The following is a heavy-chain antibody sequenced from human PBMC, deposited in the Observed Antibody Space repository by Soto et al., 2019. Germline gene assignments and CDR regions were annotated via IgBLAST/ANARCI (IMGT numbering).Heavy chain of an antibody. CDR1: GFTFSDYA. CDR3: AKGSAKQLWYKDPGQS. Sequence: GGSLRLSCAVTGFTFSDYAMTWVRQAPGKGLEWVSGITGSGGLTYYADVVKGRFTVSRDNSGNTLYLQMESLRADDTAVYYCAKGSAKQLWYKDPGQSWGQGTQVTVSS. V-gene: IGHV3-23*01. J-gene: IGHJ5*02. D-gene: IGHD2-15*01. CDR2: ITGSGGLT.